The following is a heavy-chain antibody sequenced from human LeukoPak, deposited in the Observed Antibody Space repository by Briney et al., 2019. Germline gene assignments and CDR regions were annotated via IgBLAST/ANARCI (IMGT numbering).Heavy chain of an antibody. J-gene: IGHJ4*02. Sequence: GGSLRLSCAASGFTFEDYAIDWVRQAPGKGLEWVSRISGNGGGTYYADSVKGRFTISRDNSKNSLCLQMNSLRTEDTALYYCAKEFFGTSFGGYYFFDYWGQGTLVTVSS. CDR1: GFTFEDYA. D-gene: IGHD6-6*01. CDR2: ISGNGGGT. V-gene: IGHV3-43*02. CDR3: AKEFFGTSFGGYYFFDY.